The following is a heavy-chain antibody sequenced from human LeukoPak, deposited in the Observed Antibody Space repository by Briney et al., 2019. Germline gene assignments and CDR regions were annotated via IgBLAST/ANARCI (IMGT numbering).Heavy chain of an antibody. CDR2: IYYSGST. J-gene: IGHJ4*02. Sequence: SETLSLTCTVSGGSISNSAYYWGWIRQPPGKGLEWIGSIYYSGSTYHNPSLKSRVTISVDTSKTQFSLKLNSVTAADTAVYYCARLYYYGSGSYHYYFDYWGQGTLVTVSS. CDR1: GGSISNSAYY. V-gene: IGHV4-39*01. CDR3: ARLYYYGSGSYHYYFDY. D-gene: IGHD3-10*01.